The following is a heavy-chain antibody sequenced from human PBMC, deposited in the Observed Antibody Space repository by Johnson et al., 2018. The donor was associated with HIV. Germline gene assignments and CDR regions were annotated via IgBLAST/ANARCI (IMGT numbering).Heavy chain of an antibody. D-gene: IGHD4-23*01. CDR2: ISYDGTNE. CDR3: AKARSLLDYGGFDAFDI. Sequence: VESGGSLRLSCGASAFTFSSNDMKWVRQAPGKGLEWVAVISYDGTNEFYADSVKGRFTISRDNSKNTLSLQMISLRAEDTAMYYCAKARSLLDYGGFDAFDIWGQGTMVTVSS. J-gene: IGHJ3*02. CDR1: AFTFSSND. V-gene: IGHV3-30*18.